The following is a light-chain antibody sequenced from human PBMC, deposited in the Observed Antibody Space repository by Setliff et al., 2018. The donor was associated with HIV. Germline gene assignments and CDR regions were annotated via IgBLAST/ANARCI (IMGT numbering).Light chain of an antibody. V-gene: IGLV2-23*02. CDR2: EVN. CDR1: SSDVGAYNY. Sequence: QSVLTQPASVSGSPGQSITISCTGTSSDVGAYNYVSWYQQHPGKAPKLIIFEVNKRPSGVSNRFSGSKSGSTVSLAISGLQADDEGGYYCCSYAGTDTFVVFGTGTKVTVL. CDR3: CSYAGTDTFVV. J-gene: IGLJ1*01.